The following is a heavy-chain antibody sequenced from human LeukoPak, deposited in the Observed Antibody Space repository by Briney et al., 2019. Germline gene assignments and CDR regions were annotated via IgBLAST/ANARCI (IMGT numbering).Heavy chain of an antibody. CDR3: AQKQWVPYYFHY. CDR1: GGSISSYH. CDR2: IYYSGST. Sequence: SETLSLTCTVSGGSISSYHWSWIRQPPGKGLEWIGHIYYSGSTNYNPSLKSRVTISVDTSKTQFSLKLSSVTAADTAVYYCAQKQWVPYYFHYWGQGALVTVSS. V-gene: IGHV4-59*01. D-gene: IGHD1-26*01. J-gene: IGHJ4*02.